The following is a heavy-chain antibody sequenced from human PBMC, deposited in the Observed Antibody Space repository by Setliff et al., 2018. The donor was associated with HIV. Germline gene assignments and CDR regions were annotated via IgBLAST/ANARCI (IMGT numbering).Heavy chain of an antibody. CDR3: ARHSTLYGGNFDY. D-gene: IGHD4-17*01. CDR1: GGSFPAYY. V-gene: IGHV4-34*01. Sequence: PSETLSLTCAVYGGSFPAYYWSWIRQPPGKGLEWIGEINYSGDTTYNPSLKSRVTISVDTSKNQFSLKLSSVTAADTAVFFCARHSTLYGGNFDYWGQGTLVTVSS. J-gene: IGHJ4*02. CDR2: INYSGDT.